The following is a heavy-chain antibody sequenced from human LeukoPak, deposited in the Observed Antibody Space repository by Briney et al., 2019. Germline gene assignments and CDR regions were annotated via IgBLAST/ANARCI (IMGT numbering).Heavy chain of an antibody. CDR2: IIPIFATA. V-gene: IGHV1-69*05. Sequence: SVKVSCKASGGTFGSYAISWVRQAPGQGLEWMGRIIPIFATANYPQKFQGRVTINTDESTSAAYMDLSSLRSEDTAVYYCARERLAGDAFDIWGQGTMVAVSA. J-gene: IGHJ3*02. D-gene: IGHD6-25*01. CDR3: ARERLAGDAFDI. CDR1: GGTFGSYA.